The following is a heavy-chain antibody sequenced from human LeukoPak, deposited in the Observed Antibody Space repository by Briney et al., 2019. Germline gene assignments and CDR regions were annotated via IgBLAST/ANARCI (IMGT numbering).Heavy chain of an antibody. Sequence: SVKDSCKASGGTFSSYAISWVRQAPGQGLEWMGRIIPILGIADYAQKFQGRVTITADKSTSTAYMELSSLRSEDTAVYYCARDSAYGSECYYIVVYWGQGTLVTVSS. CDR2: IIPILGIA. CDR3: ARDSAYGSECYYIVVY. V-gene: IGHV1-69*04. D-gene: IGHD3-10*01. CDR1: GGTFSSYA. J-gene: IGHJ4*02.